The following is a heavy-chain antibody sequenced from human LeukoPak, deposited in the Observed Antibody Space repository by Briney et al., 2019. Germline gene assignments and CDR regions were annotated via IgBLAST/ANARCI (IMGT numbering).Heavy chain of an antibody. CDR2: IYYSGST. D-gene: IGHD6-13*01. J-gene: IGHJ6*03. Sequence: PSETLSLTCTVSGGSISSYYWSWIRQPPGKGLEWIGYIYYSGSTNYNPSLKSRVTISVDTSKNQFSLKLSSVTAADTAVYYCARGGWSSSWYGPHYYYYMDVWGKGTTVTVSS. CDR1: GGSISSYY. V-gene: IGHV4-59*01. CDR3: ARGGWSSSWYGPHYYYYMDV.